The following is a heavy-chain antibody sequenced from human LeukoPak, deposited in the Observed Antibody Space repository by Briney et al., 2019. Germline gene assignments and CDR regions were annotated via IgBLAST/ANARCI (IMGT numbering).Heavy chain of an antibody. D-gene: IGHD1-26*01. J-gene: IGHJ4*02. CDR3: ARGDGVGATMTHFDY. Sequence: PGGSLRLSCAASGFTFSSYGMHWIRQPPGKGLEWIGEINHSGSTNYNPSLKSRVTISVDPSKNQFSLKLSSVTAADTAVYYCARGDGVGATMTHFDYWGQGTLVTVSS. V-gene: IGHV4-34*01. CDR2: INHSGST. CDR1: GFTFSSYG.